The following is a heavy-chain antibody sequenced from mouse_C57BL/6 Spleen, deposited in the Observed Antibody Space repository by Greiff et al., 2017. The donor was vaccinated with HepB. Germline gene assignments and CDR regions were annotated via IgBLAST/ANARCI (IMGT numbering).Heavy chain of an antibody. J-gene: IGHJ3*01. D-gene: IGHD1-1*01. Sequence: EVQLQQSGPGLVKPSQSLSLTCSVTGYSITSGYYWNWIRQFPGNKLEWMGYISYDGSNNYNPSLKKRISITRDTSKNQFFLKLNSVTTEDTATYYCASYYYGSLDYWGQGTLVTVSA. CDR2: ISYDGSN. CDR3: ASYYYGSLDY. V-gene: IGHV3-6*01. CDR1: GYSITSGYY.